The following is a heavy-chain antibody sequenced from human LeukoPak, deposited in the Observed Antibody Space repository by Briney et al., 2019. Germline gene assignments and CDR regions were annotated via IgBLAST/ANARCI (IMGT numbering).Heavy chain of an antibody. CDR3: ARWFGSLSFDY. CDR1: GGSISSGSYY. D-gene: IGHD3-10*01. V-gene: IGHV4-39*07. CDR2: IYYSGST. J-gene: IGHJ4*02. Sequence: SETLSLTCTVSGGSISSGSYYWGWIRQPPGKGLEWIGSIYYSGSTYYNPSLKSRVTISVDTSKNQFSLKLSSVTAADTAVYYCARWFGSLSFDYWGQGTLVTVSS.